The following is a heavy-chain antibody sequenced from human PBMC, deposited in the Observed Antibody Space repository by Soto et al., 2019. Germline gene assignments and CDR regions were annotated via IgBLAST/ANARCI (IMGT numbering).Heavy chain of an antibody. CDR3: ATAFRRGIAAAAGGH. Sequence: ASVKVSCKVSGYTLTELSMHWVRQAPGKGLEWMGGFDPEDGETIYAQKFQGRVTMAEDTSTDTAYMELSSLRSEDTAVYYCATAFRRGIAAAAGGHWGQGTLVTVSS. CDR1: GYTLTELS. CDR2: FDPEDGET. D-gene: IGHD6-13*01. J-gene: IGHJ4*02. V-gene: IGHV1-24*01.